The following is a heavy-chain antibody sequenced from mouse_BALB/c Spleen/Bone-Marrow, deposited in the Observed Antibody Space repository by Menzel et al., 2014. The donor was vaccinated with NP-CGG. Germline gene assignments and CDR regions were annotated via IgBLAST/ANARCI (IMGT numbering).Heavy chain of an antibody. CDR2: INPSSAYT. CDR1: GYTFTRYT. V-gene: IGHV1-4*01. J-gene: IGHJ4*01. CDR3: TIRYYAMDY. D-gene: IGHD1-1*01. Sequence: VQLQQSGAELARPGASVKMSCQASGYTFTRYTMHWEKQRPGQGLEWIGYINPSSAYTNYNQKFKDKATLTADKSSSTAYMQLSSLTSEDSAGYYCTIRYYAMDYWGQGTSVTVSS.